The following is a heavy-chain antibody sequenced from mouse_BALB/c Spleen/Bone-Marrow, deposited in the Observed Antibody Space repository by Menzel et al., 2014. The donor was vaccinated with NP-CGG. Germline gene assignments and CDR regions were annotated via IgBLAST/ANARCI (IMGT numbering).Heavy chain of an antibody. D-gene: IGHD2-3*01. J-gene: IGHJ4*01. CDR1: GYTFTSYW. V-gene: IGHV1-7*01. CDR3: ASYDGYYAMDY. Sequence: QVQLKDSGAELAKPGASVKMSCKASGYTFTSYWMHWVKQRPGQGLEWIGYINPSTGYTEYNQKFKDKATLTADKSSSTAYMQLSSLTSEDSAVYYCASYDGYYAMDYRGQGTSVTVSS. CDR2: INPSTGYT.